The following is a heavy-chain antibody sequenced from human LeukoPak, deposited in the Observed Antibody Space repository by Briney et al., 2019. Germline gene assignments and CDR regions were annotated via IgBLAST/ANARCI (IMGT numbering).Heavy chain of an antibody. CDR2: IYYSGST. V-gene: IGHV4-39*01. D-gene: IGHD6-19*01. J-gene: IGHJ4*02. Sequence: SETLSLTCTVSGGSISSSSYYWGWIRQPPGKGLEWIGSIYYSGSTYYNPSLKSRVTISVDTSKNQFSLKLSSVAAADTAVYYCARVGGPGYSSGWYGYWGQGTLVTVSS. CDR3: ARVGGPGYSSGWYGY. CDR1: GGSISSSSYY.